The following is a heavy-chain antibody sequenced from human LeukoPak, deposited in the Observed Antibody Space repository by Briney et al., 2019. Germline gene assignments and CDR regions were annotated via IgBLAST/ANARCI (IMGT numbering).Heavy chain of an antibody. CDR1: GFIFDDYA. J-gene: IGHJ4*02. CDR3: AKDSRGYDGHFDY. CDR2: ISWDGGST. D-gene: IGHD5-12*01. Sequence: GGSLRLSCAASGFIFDDYAMHWVRQAPGKGLEWVSLISWDGGSTYYADSVKGRFTISRDNSKNSLYLQMNSLRAEDTALYYCAKDSRGYDGHFDYWGQGTLVTVSS. V-gene: IGHV3-43D*03.